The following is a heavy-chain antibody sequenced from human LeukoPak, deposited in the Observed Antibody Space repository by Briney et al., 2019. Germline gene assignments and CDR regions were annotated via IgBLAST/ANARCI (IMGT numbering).Heavy chain of an antibody. CDR1: GGSISSYY. Sequence: PSETLSLTCTVSGGSISSYYWSWIRQPPGKGLEWIGYIYYSGSTNYNPSLKSRVTISVDTSKNQFSLKLSAVTAADAAVYYCARHEFDSGSLPYFDYWGQGILVTVPS. CDR2: IYYSGST. J-gene: IGHJ4*02. D-gene: IGHD3-10*01. V-gene: IGHV4-59*08. CDR3: ARHEFDSGSLPYFDY.